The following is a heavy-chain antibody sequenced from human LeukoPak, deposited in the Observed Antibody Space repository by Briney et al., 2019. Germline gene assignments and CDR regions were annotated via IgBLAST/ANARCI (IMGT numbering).Heavy chain of an antibody. D-gene: IGHD5-18*01. CDR3: ARYSRRGHNWFDP. J-gene: IGHJ5*02. CDR1: GGSFSGYY. Sequence: SETLSLTCAVYGGSFSGYYWSWIRQPPGKGLEWIGEINHSGSTNYNPSLKSRVTISVDTSKNQFSLKLSSVTAADTAVYYCARYSRRGHNWFDPWGQGTLVTVSS. CDR2: INHSGST. V-gene: IGHV4-34*01.